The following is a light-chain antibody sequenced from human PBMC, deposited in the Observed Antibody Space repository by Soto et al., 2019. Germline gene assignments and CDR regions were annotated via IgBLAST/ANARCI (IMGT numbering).Light chain of an antibody. J-gene: IGKJ1*01. Sequence: IVLTQSPGTLSLSPGERATLSCRASQSVSSSHLAWYQQKPGQPPRLLIFDTSNRATGIPDRFSGSGSGTDFTLTISSLEPEDFATYYCQQYNSDSRTFGQGTKVEIK. V-gene: IGKV3-20*01. CDR2: DTS. CDR1: QSVSSSH. CDR3: QQYNSDSRT.